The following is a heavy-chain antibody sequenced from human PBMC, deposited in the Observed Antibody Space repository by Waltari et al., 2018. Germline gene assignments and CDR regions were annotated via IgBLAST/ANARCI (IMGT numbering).Heavy chain of an antibody. J-gene: IGHJ4*02. V-gene: IGHV3-74*01. CDR2: INRDGSST. CDR1: GFTFTRYL. Sequence: EVQLDESGGGLVQPGGSLRLSCSASGFTFTRYLMNWVRQAPGKGLGVVARINRDGSSTTYADSVKGRFTISRDNAKNTVYLQMNSLRVEDTAVYYCTRALWLGELYDYWGQGTLVTVSS. D-gene: IGHD3-10*01. CDR3: TRALWLGELYDY.